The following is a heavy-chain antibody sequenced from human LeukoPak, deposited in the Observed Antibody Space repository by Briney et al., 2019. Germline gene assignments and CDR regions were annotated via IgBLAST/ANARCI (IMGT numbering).Heavy chain of an antibody. CDR2: ISHDGTVR. V-gene: IGHV3-30*18. CDR1: GFTFSSYG. Sequence: GGSLRLSCAASGFTFSSYGMQWVRQAPGMGPEWVSVISHDGTVRHYADSVKGRFTISRDSSTNRLYVQMDSLRTEDTAVYYCAKEGSQYASSWFDHWGQGTLVTVSS. D-gene: IGHD2-2*01. CDR3: AKEGSQYASSWFDH. J-gene: IGHJ5*02.